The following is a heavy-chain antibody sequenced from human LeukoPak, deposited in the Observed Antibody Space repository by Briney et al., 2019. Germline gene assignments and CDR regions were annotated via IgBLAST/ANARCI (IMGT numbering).Heavy chain of an antibody. J-gene: IGHJ6*03. CDR1: GYTFTSYD. CDR2: MNPNSGNT. Sequence: GASVKVSCKASGYTFTSYDINWVRQATGQGLEWMGWMNPNSGNTGYAQKFQGRVTITRNTSISTAYMELSSLRSEDTAVYYCARAVRERVEIFGVVITNYYYYYMDVWGKGTTVTVSS. D-gene: IGHD3-3*01. CDR3: ARAVRERVEIFGVVITNYYYYYMDV. V-gene: IGHV1-8*03.